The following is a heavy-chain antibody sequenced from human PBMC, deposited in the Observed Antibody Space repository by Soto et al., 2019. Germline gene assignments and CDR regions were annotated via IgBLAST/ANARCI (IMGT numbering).Heavy chain of an antibody. V-gene: IGHV5-10-1*01. CDR3: ARHKSGGGSYPFDF. CDR2: IDPSDSYT. D-gene: IGHD3-10*01. CDR1: GYTFNTYW. J-gene: IGHJ4*02. Sequence: GESLKISCKGSGYTFNTYWIGWVRQMPGKGLELMGRIDPSDSYTTYTPSFQGHVSISADKSISTAFLQWSSLQASDTAMYFCARHKSGGGSYPFDFWGQGTLVTVSS.